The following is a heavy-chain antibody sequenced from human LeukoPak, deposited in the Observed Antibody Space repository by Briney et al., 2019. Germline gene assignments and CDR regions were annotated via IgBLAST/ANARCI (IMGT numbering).Heavy chain of an antibody. V-gene: IGHV3-11*04. CDR1: GFTFSDYY. CDR2: ISSSGSTI. Sequence: GGSLRLSCAASGFTFSDYYMSWIRQAPGKGLEWVSYISSSGSTIYYADSVKGRFTISRDNAKNSLYLQMNSLRAEDTAVYYCARVGYCSGGSCYVGWFDPWGQGTLVTVSS. CDR3: ARVGYCSGGSCYVGWFDP. J-gene: IGHJ5*02. D-gene: IGHD2-15*01.